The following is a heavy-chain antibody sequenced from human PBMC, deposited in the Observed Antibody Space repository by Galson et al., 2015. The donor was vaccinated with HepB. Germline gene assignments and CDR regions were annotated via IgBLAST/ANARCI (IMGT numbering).Heavy chain of an antibody. Sequence: SETLSLTCSVSGASVNNGLYSWTWIRQPAGKGLEWIGRTYFSGTTDYNPSLKARVSIPIDTSKNQFSLRLTAVTAADTAVYYCGRGTGWSPEGYWGQGILVAVSS. V-gene: IGHV4-61*10. CDR2: TYFSGTT. CDR1: GASVNNGLYS. J-gene: IGHJ4*02. CDR3: GRGTGWSPEGY. D-gene: IGHD6-19*01.